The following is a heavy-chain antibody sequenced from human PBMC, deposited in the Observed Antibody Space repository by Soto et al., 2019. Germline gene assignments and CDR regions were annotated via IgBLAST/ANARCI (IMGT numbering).Heavy chain of an antibody. Sequence: EVKLVESGGDLVKPGGSLRLSCAASGYSFTDAWMNWVRQAPGKGLEWVGRIKSFADGGTTEYAAPVKGRFSISREDSTLTVFLQMNSLQTEDTAVYYCTRRPKAADIGVGSLDFWGRGTLVTVSA. J-gene: IGHJ4*02. V-gene: IGHV3-15*07. CDR3: TRRPKAADIGVGSLDF. CDR2: IKSFADGGTT. CDR1: GYSFTDAW. D-gene: IGHD3-9*01.